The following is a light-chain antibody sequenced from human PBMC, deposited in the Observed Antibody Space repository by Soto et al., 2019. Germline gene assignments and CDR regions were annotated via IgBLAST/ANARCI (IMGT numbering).Light chain of an antibody. V-gene: IGLV2-8*01. CDR1: SSDVGGYNY. CDR2: DVS. Sequence: QSVLTQPPSASGSPGQSVTISCTGTSSDVGGYNYVSWYQQHPGKAPKVIIYDVSKRPSGVPDRFSGSKSGNTASLTVSGLQTEDEADYYCGSHAGSSAVFGGGTQLTVL. CDR3: GSHAGSSAV. J-gene: IGLJ2*01.